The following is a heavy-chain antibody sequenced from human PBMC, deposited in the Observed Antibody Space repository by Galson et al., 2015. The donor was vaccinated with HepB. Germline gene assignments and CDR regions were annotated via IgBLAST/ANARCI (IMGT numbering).Heavy chain of an antibody. CDR1: GGTFSSYA. Sequence: SVKVSCKASGGTFSSYAISWVRQAPGQGLEWMGGNIPIFGTANYAQKFQGRVTITADESTSTAYMELSSLRSEDTAVYYCARVSSPSTYYYDSSGYYADAFDIWGQGTMVTVSS. D-gene: IGHD3-22*01. CDR3: ARVSSPSTYYYDSSGYYADAFDI. CDR2: NIPIFGTA. V-gene: IGHV1-69*13. J-gene: IGHJ3*02.